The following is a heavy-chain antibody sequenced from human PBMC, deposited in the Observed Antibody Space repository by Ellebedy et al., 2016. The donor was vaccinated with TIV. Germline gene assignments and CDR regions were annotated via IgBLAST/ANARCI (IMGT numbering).Heavy chain of an antibody. Sequence: PGGSLRLSCAASGFTVSNNYMSWVRQAPGKGLEWLSYISSSSSTIFYADSVKGRFTISRDNAKNSLYLQMNSLRAEDTSVYYCARDRSEQWLVLVSYYYYGMDVWGQGTTVTVSS. CDR1: GFTVSNNY. V-gene: IGHV3-48*01. D-gene: IGHD6-19*01. CDR3: ARDRSEQWLVLVSYYYYGMDV. J-gene: IGHJ6*02. CDR2: ISSSSSTI.